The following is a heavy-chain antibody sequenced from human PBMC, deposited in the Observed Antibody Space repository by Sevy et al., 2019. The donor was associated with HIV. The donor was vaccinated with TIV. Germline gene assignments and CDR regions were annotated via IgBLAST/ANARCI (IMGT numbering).Heavy chain of an antibody. CDR2: FDPEDGER. CDR1: GYTLTEFS. D-gene: IGHD3-22*01. CDR3: ATTKGDYDSSGYPFDS. J-gene: IGHJ4*02. Sequence: ASVKVSCKVPGYTLTEFSMHWVRQAPGKGLEWMGTFDPEDGERVYSQKLQVRFTMTEDTSTHTAYMELNSLGSEDMAVDYCATTKGDYDSSGYPFDSWGQGTLVTVSS. V-gene: IGHV1-24*01.